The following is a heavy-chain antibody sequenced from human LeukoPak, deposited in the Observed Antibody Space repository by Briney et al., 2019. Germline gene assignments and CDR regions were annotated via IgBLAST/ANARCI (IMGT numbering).Heavy chain of an antibody. CDR3: AKTGYYGSGTRIYYYYYYMDV. CDR2: IRYDGSNK. D-gene: IGHD3-10*01. CDR1: GFTLSSYG. J-gene: IGHJ6*03. V-gene: IGHV3-30*02. Sequence: GGSLRLSCAASGFTLSSYGMHWVRQAPGKGLEWVAFIRYDGSNKYYADSVKGRFTISRDNSKNTLYLQMNSLRAEDTAVYYCAKTGYYGSGTRIYYYYYYMDVWGKGTTVTISS.